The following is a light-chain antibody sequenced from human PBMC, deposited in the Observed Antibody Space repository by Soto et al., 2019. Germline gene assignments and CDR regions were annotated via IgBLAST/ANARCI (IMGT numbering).Light chain of an antibody. CDR3: QHYFNWPYT. Sequence: EIVLAQSPGTLSLSPGERATRSCRASQSVSSNLAWYQQKPGQAPRLLIYDASTRATGIPARFSGSGSGTEFTLTISNLQSEDFALYYCQHYFNWPYTFGQGTKVDIK. J-gene: IGKJ2*01. V-gene: IGKV3-15*01. CDR2: DAS. CDR1: QSVSSN.